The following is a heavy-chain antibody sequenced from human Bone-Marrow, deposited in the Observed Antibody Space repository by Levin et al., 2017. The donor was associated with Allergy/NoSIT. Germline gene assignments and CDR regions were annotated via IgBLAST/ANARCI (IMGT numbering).Heavy chain of an antibody. CDR3: ARRLSSGWYSVDY. V-gene: IGHV5-10-1*01. CDR1: GYSFTSYW. CDR2: IDPSDAYT. D-gene: IGHD6-19*01. J-gene: IGHJ4*02. Sequence: KVSCKGSGYSFTSYWISWVRQTPGKGLEWMGRIDPSDAYTNYSPAFQGHVTISADTSINTAYLQWSSLKSSDTAMYYCARRLSSGWYSVDYWGQGTLVTVSS.